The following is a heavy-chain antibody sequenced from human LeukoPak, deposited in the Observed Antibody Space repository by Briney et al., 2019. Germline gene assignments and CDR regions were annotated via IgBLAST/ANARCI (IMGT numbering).Heavy chain of an antibody. V-gene: IGHV7-4-1*02. D-gene: IGHD3-22*01. CDR2: INTNTGKP. CDR3: AREEYYDTSASTNFDY. J-gene: IGHJ4*02. Sequence: ASVKVSCKASGYIFTNYAINWVRQAPGQALEWMGWINTNTGKPTYAQGFTGRFVFSLDTSVSTAYLQISGLKAQDTAFYYCAREEYYDTSASTNFDYWGQGTLVTVSS. CDR1: GYIFTNYA.